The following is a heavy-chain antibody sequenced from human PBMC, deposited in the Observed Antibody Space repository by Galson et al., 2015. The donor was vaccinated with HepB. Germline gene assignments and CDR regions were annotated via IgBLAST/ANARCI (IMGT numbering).Heavy chain of an antibody. D-gene: IGHD2-15*01. V-gene: IGHV3-7*01. Sequence: SLRLSCAASGFTFSSYWMSWVRQAPGKGLEWVANIKQDGSEKYYVDSVKGRFTISRDNAKNSLYLQMNSLRAEDTAVYYCAREGKYCSGGSCYFDYRGQGTLVTVSS. CDR1: GFTFSSYW. CDR3: AREGKYCSGGSCYFDY. CDR2: IKQDGSEK. J-gene: IGHJ4*02.